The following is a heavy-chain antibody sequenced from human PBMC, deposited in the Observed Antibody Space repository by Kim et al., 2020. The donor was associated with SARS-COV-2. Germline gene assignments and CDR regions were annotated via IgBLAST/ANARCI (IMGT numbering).Heavy chain of an antibody. V-gene: IGHV1-69*02. CDR3: ARYYGSGREGWFDP. Sequence: AQKLQGRVTMTADKSTSTAYMELSRLRSEDTAVYYCARYYGSGREGWFDPWGQGTLVTVSS. D-gene: IGHD3-10*01. J-gene: IGHJ5*02.